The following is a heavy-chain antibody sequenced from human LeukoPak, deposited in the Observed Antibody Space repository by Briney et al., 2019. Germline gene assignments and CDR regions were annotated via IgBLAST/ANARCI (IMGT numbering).Heavy chain of an antibody. CDR2: IYPGDSDT. D-gene: IGHD5-18*01. V-gene: IGHV5-51*01. CDR1: GYSFTSYW. CDR3: ARHGGGTQLWLRD. Sequence: GESLRISCKGSGYSFTSYWIGWVRQMPGKGPEWMGIIYPGDSDTRYSPSFQGQVTISADRSISTAYLQGSSLKASDTAMYYCARHGGGTQLWLRDWGQGTLVTVSS. J-gene: IGHJ4*02.